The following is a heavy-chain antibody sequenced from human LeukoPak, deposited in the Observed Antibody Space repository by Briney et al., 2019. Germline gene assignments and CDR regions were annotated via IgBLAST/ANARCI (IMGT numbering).Heavy chain of an antibody. CDR3: ARGLQGIDY. D-gene: IGHD4-11*01. Sequence: PGGSLRLSWAASGFTFSSYWMHWVRQAPGKGLVWVSRINTDGSSTNYADSVKGRFTISRDNAKNTLYLQMDSLRAEDTAVYYCARGLQGIDYWGQGTLVTVSS. CDR2: INTDGSST. J-gene: IGHJ4*02. V-gene: IGHV3-74*01. CDR1: GFTFSSYW.